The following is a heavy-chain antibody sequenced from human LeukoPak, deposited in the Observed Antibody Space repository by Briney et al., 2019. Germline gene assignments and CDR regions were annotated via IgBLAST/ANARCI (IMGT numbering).Heavy chain of an antibody. D-gene: IGHD3-22*01. Sequence: GESLKITCKGSGYSFTSYWIGWVRQMPGKGLEWMGIIYPGDSDTRYSPSFQGQVTISADKSISTAYLQWSSLKASDTAMYYCASVPYDSSGYFNYWGQGTLVTVSS. J-gene: IGHJ4*02. CDR2: IYPGDSDT. CDR1: GYSFTSYW. CDR3: ASVPYDSSGYFNY. V-gene: IGHV5-51*01.